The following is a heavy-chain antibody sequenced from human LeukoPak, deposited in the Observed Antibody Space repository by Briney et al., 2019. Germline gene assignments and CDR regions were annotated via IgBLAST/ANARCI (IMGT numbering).Heavy chain of an antibody. D-gene: IGHD3-10*01. J-gene: IGHJ3*02. V-gene: IGHV1-18*01. CDR1: GYLFNGYG. Sequence: ASLKVSCKASGYLFNGYGISWVRQAPGQGPEWVGWISAYNGNTNYPQKLQGRVTMTTDTSTSTAYLELRNLISDDTALYYCAKERLSGSYDAFDIWGQGTMVTVSS. CDR3: AKERLSGSYDAFDI. CDR2: ISAYNGNT.